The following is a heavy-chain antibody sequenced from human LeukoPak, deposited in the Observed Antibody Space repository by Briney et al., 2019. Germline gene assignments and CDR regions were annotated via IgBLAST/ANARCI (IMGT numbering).Heavy chain of an antibody. V-gene: IGHV3-33*01. CDR1: GFTFSSYG. CDR2: IWYDGSNK. Sequence: GRSLRLSCAASGFTFSSYGMHWVRQAPGKGLEWVAVIWYDGSNKYYADSVKGRFTISRDNSKNTLYLQMNSLRAEDTAVYYCARDEKVRTYYYDSSGHIPDYWGQGTLVTVSS. CDR3: ARDEKVRTYYYDSSGHIPDY. D-gene: IGHD3-22*01. J-gene: IGHJ4*02.